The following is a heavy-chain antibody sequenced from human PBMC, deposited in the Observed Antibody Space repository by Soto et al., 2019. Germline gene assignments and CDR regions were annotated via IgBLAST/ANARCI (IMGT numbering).Heavy chain of an antibody. V-gene: IGHV1-69*13. CDR3: GGYCSSTSCYTVTRYYYYGMDV. Sequence: ASVKVSCKASGGTFSSYAISWVRQAPGQGLEWMGGIIPIFGTANYAQKFQGRVTITADESTSTAYMELSSLRSEDTAVYYCGGYCSSTSCYTVTRYYYYGMDVWGQGTTVTVSS. J-gene: IGHJ6*02. CDR2: IIPIFGTA. CDR1: GGTFSSYA. D-gene: IGHD2-2*02.